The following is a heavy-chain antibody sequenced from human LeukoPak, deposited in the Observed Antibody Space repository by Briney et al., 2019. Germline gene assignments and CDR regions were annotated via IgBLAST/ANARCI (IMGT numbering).Heavy chain of an antibody. V-gene: IGHV3-21*01. D-gene: IGHD5-24*01. Sequence: GGSLRLSCAASGFTFSSYSTNWVRQAPGKGLEWVSSISSSSSYIYYADSVKGRFTISRDNSKNTLYLQMNSLRAEDTAVYYCARDGDGYNQYYFDYWGQGTLVTVSS. CDR1: GFTFSSYS. CDR3: ARDGDGYNQYYFDY. J-gene: IGHJ4*02. CDR2: ISSSSSYI.